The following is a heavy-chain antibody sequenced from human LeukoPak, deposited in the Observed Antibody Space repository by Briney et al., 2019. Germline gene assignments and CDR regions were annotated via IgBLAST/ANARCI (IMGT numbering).Heavy chain of an antibody. D-gene: IGHD2-2*01. Sequence: ASVKVSCKVSGYTLTELSMHWVRQAPGKGLEWMGGFDPEDGETIYAQKFQGRVTMTEDTSTDTAYMELSSLRSEDTAVYYCATDRYCSSTSCYWVGAFDIWGQGTMVTVSS. V-gene: IGHV1-24*01. CDR3: ATDRYCSSTSCYWVGAFDI. CDR1: GYTLTELS. J-gene: IGHJ3*02. CDR2: FDPEDGET.